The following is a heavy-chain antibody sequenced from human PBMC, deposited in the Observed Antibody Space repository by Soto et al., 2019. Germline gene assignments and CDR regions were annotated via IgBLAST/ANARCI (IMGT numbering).Heavy chain of an antibody. CDR2: IYYSGST. J-gene: IGHJ6*02. CDR3: ARGASGYYYYYGMDV. V-gene: IGHV4-31*03. CDR1: GGSISSGGYY. D-gene: IGHD1-26*01. Sequence: SETLSLTCTVSGGSISSGGYYWSWIRQHPGKGLEWIGYIYYSGSTYYNPSLKSRVTISVDTSKNQFSLKLSSVTAADTAVYYCARGASGYYYYYGMDVWGQGTTVTVSS.